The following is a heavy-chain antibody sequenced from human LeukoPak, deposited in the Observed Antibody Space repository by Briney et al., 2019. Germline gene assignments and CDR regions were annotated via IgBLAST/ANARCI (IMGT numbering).Heavy chain of an antibody. Sequence: ASVKVSCKASGYTFTSYGISWVRQAPGQGLEWMGRISAYNGNTNYAQKLQGRVTMTTDTSTSTAYMELRSLRSDDTAVYYCARSGYSSSWGARNWFDPWGQGTLVTVSS. V-gene: IGHV1-18*01. CDR3: ARSGYSSSWGARNWFDP. CDR1: GYTFTSYG. D-gene: IGHD6-13*01. CDR2: ISAYNGNT. J-gene: IGHJ5*02.